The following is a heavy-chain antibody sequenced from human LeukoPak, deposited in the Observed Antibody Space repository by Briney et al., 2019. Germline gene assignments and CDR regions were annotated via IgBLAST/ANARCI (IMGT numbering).Heavy chain of an antibody. V-gene: IGHV4-39*07. CDR2: INYNGST. J-gene: IGHJ4*02. CDR1: GGSISSNSYS. D-gene: IGHD1-26*01. CDR3: ARIPKLPPTDYSGYY. Sequence: PSETLSLTCTVSGGSISSNSYSWDWIRQPPGKGLEWIGSINYNGSTYYNPSLKSRVTISVDTSKNQFSLKLSSVTAADTAVYYCARIPKLPPTDYSGYYWGQGTLVTVSS.